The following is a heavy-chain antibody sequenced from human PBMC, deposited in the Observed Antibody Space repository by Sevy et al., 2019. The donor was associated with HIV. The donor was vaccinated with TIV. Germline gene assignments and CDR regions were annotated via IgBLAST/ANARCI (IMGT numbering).Heavy chain of an antibody. CDR3: AKDVVAGVGDAFDV. CDR2: TGGRGGAT. D-gene: IGHD2-15*01. V-gene: IGHV3-23*01. Sequence: GSLRLSCAASGFPFSSYAMNWVRQGPGKGLEWVSATGGRGGATYYADSVKCRFTISRDNSKNTLYLQMDSLRAEDTAVYYCAKDVVAGVGDAFDVWGQGTMVTVSS. CDR1: GFPFSSYA. J-gene: IGHJ3*01.